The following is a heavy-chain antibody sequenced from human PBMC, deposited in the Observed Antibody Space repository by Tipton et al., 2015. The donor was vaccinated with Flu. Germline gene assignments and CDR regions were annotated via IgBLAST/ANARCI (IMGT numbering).Heavy chain of an antibody. V-gene: IGHV4-31*03. Sequence: GLVKPSETLSLTCSVSGASISSGGYYWTWIRQHPGKSLEWLGYIYHSGRTYYNPSLKSRVTMSVDTSNNQFSLKLTSVTAADTAVYYCARDVDGYNGHDYWGQGALVTVSS. CDR3: ARDVDGYNGHDY. D-gene: IGHD5-24*01. CDR1: GASISSGGYY. J-gene: IGHJ4*02. CDR2: IYHSGRT.